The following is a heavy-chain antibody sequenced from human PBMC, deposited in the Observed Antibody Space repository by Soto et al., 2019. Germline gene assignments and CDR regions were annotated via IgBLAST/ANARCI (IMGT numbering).Heavy chain of an antibody. D-gene: IGHD2-21*01. Sequence: EVHLLESGGGLIQPGGSLRLSCEASGFTFSNYGMTWVRLAPGKGLEWVSTISGSGGRTFYADPVKGRFTISRDNSKNTLYLQMNSLRAEDTAVYYCAKEMIASTLADFFDYWGQGNLVTVSS. CDR3: AKEMIASTLADFFDY. CDR1: GFTFSNYG. V-gene: IGHV3-23*01. CDR2: ISGSGGRT. J-gene: IGHJ4*02.